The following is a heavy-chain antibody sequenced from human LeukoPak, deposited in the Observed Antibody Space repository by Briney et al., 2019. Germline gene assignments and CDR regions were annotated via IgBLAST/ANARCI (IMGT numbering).Heavy chain of an antibody. CDR2: ISSSGSYI. J-gene: IGHJ4*02. CDR1: GFTFSTYN. Sequence: PGGSLRLSCAASGFTFSTYNMNWVRQAPGKGLEWVSFISSSGSYIYYADSVKGRFTISRDNAKNSLYVQMNSLRAEDTAVYYCARDRGGCAPYYFDYWGQGTLVTVSS. D-gene: IGHD2-8*01. CDR3: ARDRGGCAPYYFDY. V-gene: IGHV3-21*01.